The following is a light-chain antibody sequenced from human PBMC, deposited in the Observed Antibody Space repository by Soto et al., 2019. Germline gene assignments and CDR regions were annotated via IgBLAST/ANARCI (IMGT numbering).Light chain of an antibody. CDR1: ISDVGGYDY. CDR3: CSYAGSSKV. V-gene: IGLV2-14*01. Sequence: QSALTQPASVSGSPGQSITISCTGTISDVGGYDYVSWYQQHPGKAPKLMIYDVSNRPSGVSNRFSGSKSGNTASLTISGLQAEDEADYYCCSYAGSSKVFGGGTKVTVL. J-gene: IGLJ3*02. CDR2: DVS.